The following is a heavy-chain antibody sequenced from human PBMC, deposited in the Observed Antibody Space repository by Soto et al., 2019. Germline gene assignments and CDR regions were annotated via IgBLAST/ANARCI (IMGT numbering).Heavy chain of an antibody. CDR2: IIPTFGTP. V-gene: IGHV1-69*06. J-gene: IGHJ4*02. CDR1: GGTFSSHG. Sequence: QVQLVQSGTVVQRRGSSVKVSCQASGGTFSSHGMAWVRQAPGQGLEWMGGIIPTFGTPTYAPKFQGRVTITADKSTNTAYMELSSLRSEETGVYYCAGERSAQYFDFWGQGTLITVSS. CDR3: AGERSAQYFDF. D-gene: IGHD1-26*01.